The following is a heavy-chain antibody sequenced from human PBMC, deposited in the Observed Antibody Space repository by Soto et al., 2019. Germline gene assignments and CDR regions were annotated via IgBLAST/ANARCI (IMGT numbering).Heavy chain of an antibody. CDR2: IYYSGST. V-gene: IGHV4-30-4*01. J-gene: IGHJ4*02. Sequence: SETMSLTCTVSGGSISSGDYYWSWIRQPPGKGREWIGYIYYSGSTYYHPSLKSRVTISVDTYKNQFSMKLSSVTAADTAVYYCARASEHPDYIDYWGQGTLVTV. D-gene: IGHD1-26*01. CDR1: GGSISSGDYY. CDR3: ARASEHPDYIDY.